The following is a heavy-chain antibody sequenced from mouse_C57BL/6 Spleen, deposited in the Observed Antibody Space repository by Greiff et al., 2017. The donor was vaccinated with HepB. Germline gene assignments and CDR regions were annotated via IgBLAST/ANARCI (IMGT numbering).Heavy chain of an antibody. J-gene: IGHJ2*01. Sequence: EVKLMESGGGLVKPGGSLKLSCAASGFTFSSYAMSWVRQTPEKRLEWVATISDGGSYTYYPDNVKGRFTISRDNAKNNLYLQMSHLKSEDTAIYYCARDRTGTWGDYFDYWGQGTTLTVSS. CDR3: ARDRTGTWGDYFDY. CDR1: GFTFSSYA. D-gene: IGHD4-1*01. CDR2: ISDGGSYT. V-gene: IGHV5-4*01.